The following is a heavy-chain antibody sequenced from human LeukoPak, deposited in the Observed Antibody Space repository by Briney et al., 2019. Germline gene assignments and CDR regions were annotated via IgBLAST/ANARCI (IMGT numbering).Heavy chain of an antibody. CDR2: IYYSGST. D-gene: IGHD4-17*01. V-gene: IGHV4-31*03. CDR1: GGSISSGGYY. CDR3: AREGRAACPTD. Sequence: PSETLSLTCTVSGGSISSGGYYWSWIRQHPGKGLEWIGYIYYSGSTYYNPSLKSRVTISVDTSKNQFSLKLSSVTAADTAVYYCAREGRAACPTDWGQGTLVTVSS. J-gene: IGHJ4*02.